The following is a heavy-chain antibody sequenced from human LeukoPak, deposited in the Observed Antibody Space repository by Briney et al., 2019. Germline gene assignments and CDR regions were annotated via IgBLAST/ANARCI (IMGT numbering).Heavy chain of an antibody. Sequence: ASVKVSCKASGYTFTSYGISWVRQAPGQGLEWMGWISAYNGNTNYAQKLQGRVTMTTDTSTSTAYMELRSLRPDDTAVYYCARDSTGLRYFDWLLPYYYYYGMDVWGQGTTVTVSS. V-gene: IGHV1-18*01. CDR1: GYTFTSYG. CDR2: ISAYNGNT. CDR3: ARDSTGLRYFDWLLPYYYYYGMDV. J-gene: IGHJ6*02. D-gene: IGHD3-9*01.